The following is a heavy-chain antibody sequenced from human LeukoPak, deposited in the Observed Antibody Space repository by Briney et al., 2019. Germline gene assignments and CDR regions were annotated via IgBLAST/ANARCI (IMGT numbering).Heavy chain of an antibody. D-gene: IGHD6-19*01. J-gene: IGHJ4*02. CDR3: ARGLRGQWLAFDY. CDR2: INGYNGKI. V-gene: IGHV1-18*01. Sequence: ASVKVSCKASGYTFNYYGISWVRQAPGQGLEWMGWINGYNGKINYAKKFQGRVTVTTDTSTNTAYMDLKNLRSDDTAVYYCARGLRGQWLAFDYWGQGTLVTVSS. CDR1: GYTFNYYG.